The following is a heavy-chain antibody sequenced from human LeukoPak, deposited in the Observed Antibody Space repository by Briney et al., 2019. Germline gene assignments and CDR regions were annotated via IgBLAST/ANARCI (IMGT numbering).Heavy chain of an antibody. CDR1: GFTFSSYS. J-gene: IGHJ3*02. CDR2: ISSSSYI. V-gene: IGHV3-21*01. Sequence: GGSLRLSCAASGFTFSSYSTNWVRQAPGKGLEWVSSISSSSYIYYADSVKGRFTISRDNTKNSLYLQMNSLRAEDTAVYYCARAGGYCSSTSCYLTAFDIWGQGTMVTVSS. D-gene: IGHD2-2*01. CDR3: ARAGGYCSSTSCYLTAFDI.